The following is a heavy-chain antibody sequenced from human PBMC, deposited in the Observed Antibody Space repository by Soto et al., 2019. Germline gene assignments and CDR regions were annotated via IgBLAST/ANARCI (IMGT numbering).Heavy chain of an antibody. CDR1: GGSISSGGYY. Sequence: QVQLQESGPGLVKPSQTLSLTCTVSGGSISSGGYYWSWIRQHPGKGLEWIGYIHYSGSPYYNASLKSRVTLTVDTSENQFSLKLSSVTAADTAVYYGARVPDVVVTAIRMDVWGQGTTVTVSS. CDR2: IHYSGSP. CDR3: ARVPDVVVTAIRMDV. V-gene: IGHV4-31*03. J-gene: IGHJ6*02. D-gene: IGHD2-21*02.